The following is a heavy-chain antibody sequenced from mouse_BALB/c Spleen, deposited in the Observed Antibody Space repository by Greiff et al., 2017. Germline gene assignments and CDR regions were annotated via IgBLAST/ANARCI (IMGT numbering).Heavy chain of an antibody. CDR3: ARTPWYYGSSYYFDY. J-gene: IGHJ2*01. V-gene: IGHV1-63*02. Sequence: VKLMESGAELVRPGTSVKISCKASGYTFTNYWLGWVKQRPGHGLEWIGDIYPGGGYTNYNEKFKGKATLTADTSSSTAYMQLSSLTSEDSAVYFCARTPWYYGSSYYFDYWGQGTTLTVSS. CDR1: GYTFTNYW. D-gene: IGHD1-1*01. CDR2: IYPGGGYT.